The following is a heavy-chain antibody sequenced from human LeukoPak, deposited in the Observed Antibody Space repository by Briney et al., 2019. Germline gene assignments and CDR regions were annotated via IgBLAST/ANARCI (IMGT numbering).Heavy chain of an antibody. CDR3: ARRRTTMTTSLDY. V-gene: IGHV3-21*01. CDR2: ISSSSSYI. D-gene: IGHD4-17*01. Sequence: GGSLRLFCAASGFTFRSYQMNCVREAPGKGLQWVSSISSSSSYISYAVSVKGRFTISRDNAKNSPYLQMTSLRAEDTAVYYCARRRTTMTTSLDYWGQRTLVTVSS. J-gene: IGHJ4*02. CDR1: GFTFRSYQ.